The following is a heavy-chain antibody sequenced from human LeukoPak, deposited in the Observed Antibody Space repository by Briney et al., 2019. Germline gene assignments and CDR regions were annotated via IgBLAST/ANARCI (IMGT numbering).Heavy chain of an antibody. CDR2: IKGKTDGGTT. V-gene: IGHV3-15*01. J-gene: IGHJ6*03. D-gene: IGHD3-10*01. Sequence: GGSLRLSFAASGFTFSNAWMSWVRQAPGKGLEWVGRIKGKTDGGTTDYATPVKDRFIISRDDSKNTLFLQMNSLKTEDTAVYYCTTESSSLVRGLISYSYYYMDVWGKGTTVSVSS. CDR3: TTESSSLVRGLISYSYYYMDV. CDR1: GFTFSNAW.